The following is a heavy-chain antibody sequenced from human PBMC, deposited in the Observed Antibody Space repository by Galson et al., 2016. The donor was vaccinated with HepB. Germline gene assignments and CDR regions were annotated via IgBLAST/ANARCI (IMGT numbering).Heavy chain of an antibody. CDR1: GFTLDNYA. Sequence: SLRLSCAASGFTLDNYAMHWVRQAPGKGLEWVSGISWTSGAIGYADSVKGRFTVSRDNAKHSLYLQMNSLRAEDTALYYCAKDIGRGTSYYVYGMDVWGKGTTVTVSS. V-gene: IGHV3-9*01. J-gene: IGHJ6*04. CDR2: ISWTSGAI. CDR3: AKDIGRGTSYYVYGMDV. D-gene: IGHD3/OR15-3a*01.